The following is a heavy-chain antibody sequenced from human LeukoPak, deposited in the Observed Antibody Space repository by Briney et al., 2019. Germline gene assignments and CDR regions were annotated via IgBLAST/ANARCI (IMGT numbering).Heavy chain of an antibody. CDR2: IYYSGST. V-gene: IGHV4-59*12. J-gene: IGHJ5*02. D-gene: IGHD3-22*01. CDR1: GGSISSYY. Sequence: SETLSLTCTVSGGSISSYYWSWIRQPPGKGLEWIGYIYYSGSTNYNPSLKSRVTISVDTSKNQFSLKLSSVTAADTAVYYCARRITMVVVATNWYDPWGQGTLVTVSS. CDR3: ARRITMVVVATNWYDP.